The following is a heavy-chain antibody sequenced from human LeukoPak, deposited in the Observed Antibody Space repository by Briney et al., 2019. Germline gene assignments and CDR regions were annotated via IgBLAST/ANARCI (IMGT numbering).Heavy chain of an antibody. CDR1: GYTFTSYD. CDR3: ARARTGAVAVYYYGMDV. V-gene: IGHV1-8*01. Sequence: ASVKVSCKASGYTFTSYDINWVRQATGQGLEWMGWMNPNSGNTGYAQKFQGRVIMTRNTSISTAYMELSSLRSEDTAVYYCARARTGAVAVYYYGMDVWGQGTTVTVSS. D-gene: IGHD6-19*01. J-gene: IGHJ6*02. CDR2: MNPNSGNT.